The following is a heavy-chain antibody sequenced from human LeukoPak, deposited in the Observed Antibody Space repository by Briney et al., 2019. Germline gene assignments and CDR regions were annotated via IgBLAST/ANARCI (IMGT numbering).Heavy chain of an antibody. D-gene: IGHD5-12*01. CDR1: GGSISSGRYY. J-gene: IGHJ5*02. V-gene: IGHV4-31*03. CDR2: IFYSGST. Sequence: SETLSLICTVSGGSISSGRYYWNWIRQHPGKGLEWIGYIFYSGSTYYNPSLKSRVTISLDTSKNQFSLKLNSVTVADTAVYYCARDRAPSSGGYDNDNWFDPWGQGTLVTVSS. CDR3: ARDRAPSSGGYDNDNWFDP.